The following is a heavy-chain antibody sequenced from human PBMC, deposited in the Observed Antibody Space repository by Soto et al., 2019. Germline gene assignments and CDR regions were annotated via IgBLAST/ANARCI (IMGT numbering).Heavy chain of an antibody. V-gene: IGHV3-74*01. CDR3: ARVMSSNYYYYYGMDV. CDR2: INSDGSST. CDR1: GFTFSSYW. Sequence: PGGSLRLSCAASGFTFSSYWMHWVRQAPGKGLVWVSRINSDGSSTSYADSVKGRFTISRDNAKNTLYLQMNSLRAEDTAVYYCARVMSSNYYYYYGMDVWGQGTTVTVSS. D-gene: IGHD3-10*02. J-gene: IGHJ6*02.